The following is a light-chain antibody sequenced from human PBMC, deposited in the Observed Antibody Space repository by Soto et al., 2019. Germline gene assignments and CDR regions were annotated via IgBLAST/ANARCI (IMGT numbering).Light chain of an antibody. CDR1: SSNIGAGYD. V-gene: IGLV1-40*01. CDR2: DNV. J-gene: IGLJ2*01. Sequence: QSVLTQPPSVFGAPGQRVTIPCTGSSSNIGAGYDVHWYQQVPGAPPKLIIYDNVNRPSGVTDRFSGSRSGTSASLAITGLRAEDEATYHCHSYDSSLSISVFGGGTQLTVL. CDR3: HSYDSSLSISV.